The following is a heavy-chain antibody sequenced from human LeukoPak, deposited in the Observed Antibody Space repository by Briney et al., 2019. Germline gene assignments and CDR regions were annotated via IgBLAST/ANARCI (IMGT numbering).Heavy chain of an antibody. V-gene: IGHV4-59*02. D-gene: IGHD4-11*01. Sequence: SETLSLTCTVSGGSVTTYYWSWIRQPPGKGLEWLGYVYYSGSATYNPSLKSRVTISVDTSKNQFSLRLSSVTAADTAVYYCARDGSNWSNDYYHGVDVWGQGTTVTVSS. CDR2: VYYSGSA. CDR1: GGSVTTYY. CDR3: ARDGSNWSNDYYHGVDV. J-gene: IGHJ6*02.